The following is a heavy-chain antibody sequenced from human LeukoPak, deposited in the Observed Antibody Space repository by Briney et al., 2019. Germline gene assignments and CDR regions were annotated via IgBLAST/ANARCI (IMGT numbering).Heavy chain of an antibody. Sequence: PSETLSLTCAVYGGSFSGYYWSWIRQPPGKGLEWIGEINHSGSTNYNPSLKSRVTISVDTSKNQFSLKLSSVTAADTAVYYCARGSQLGHYGGNDPLRFPSYFDYWGQGTLVTVSS. D-gene: IGHD4-23*01. J-gene: IGHJ4*02. V-gene: IGHV4-34*01. CDR2: INHSGST. CDR1: GGSFSGYY. CDR3: ARGSQLGHYGGNDPLRFPSYFDY.